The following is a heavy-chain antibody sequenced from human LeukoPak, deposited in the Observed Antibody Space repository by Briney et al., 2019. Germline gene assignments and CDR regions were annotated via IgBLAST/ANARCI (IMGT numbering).Heavy chain of an antibody. V-gene: IGHV1-69*05. CDR2: IIPMFGTS. J-gene: IGHJ4*02. CDR1: GGNFISYA. CDR3: ARGGPYSSSPLHY. Sequence: SVKVSCKASGGNFISYAVSWVRQAPGQGLEWMGGIIPMFGTSNYAQKFQGRVTITTDESTTTAYMELSSLSSEDTAVYYCARGGPYSSSPLHYWGQGTLVTVSS. D-gene: IGHD6-6*01.